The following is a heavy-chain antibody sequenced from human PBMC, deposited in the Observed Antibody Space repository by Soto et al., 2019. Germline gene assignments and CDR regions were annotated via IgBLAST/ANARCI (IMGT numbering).Heavy chain of an antibody. J-gene: IGHJ4*02. D-gene: IGHD2-15*01. CDR2: IKEDGSEK. V-gene: IGHV3-7*01. CDR1: GFTFSSYG. Sequence: PGGSLRLSCAASGFTFSSYGMHWVRQAPGKGLEWVANIKEDGSEKHYVDSVKGRFTISRDNAKNSLYLQMNSLRVEDTAVYFCSRDVVVGAKALNYWGQGALVTVYS. CDR3: SRDVVVGAKALNY.